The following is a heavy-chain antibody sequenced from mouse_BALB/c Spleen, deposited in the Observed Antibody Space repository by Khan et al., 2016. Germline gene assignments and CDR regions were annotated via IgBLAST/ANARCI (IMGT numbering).Heavy chain of an antibody. V-gene: IGHV5-4*02. CDR3: ARDDRWFAY. CDR2: ISDGGSYT. Sequence: VEAGGGLVKPGGSLKLSCAASGFTFSDYYMYWVRQTPEKRLEWVATISDGGSYTYYPDSVKGRFTISRDNAKNNLYLQMSSLKSEDTCMYYCARDDRWFAYWGQGTLVTVSA. D-gene: IGHD2-14*01. CDR1: GFTFSDYY. J-gene: IGHJ3*01.